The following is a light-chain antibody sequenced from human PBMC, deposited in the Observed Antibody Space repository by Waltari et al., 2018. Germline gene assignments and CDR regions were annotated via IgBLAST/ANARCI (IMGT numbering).Light chain of an antibody. CDR1: QRLVHSDGNTY. J-gene: IGKJ2*01. V-gene: IGKV2-24*01. Sequence: DIVMTQTPLSSPVTVGQPASISCRSSQRLVHSDGNTYVSWFHQRPGQPPRLLIYKISSRFSGVPDRFIGSGAGTDFTLRISRVEAEDVGVYYCMQVTEFPYTFGQGTKLDIK. CDR2: KIS. CDR3: MQVTEFPYT.